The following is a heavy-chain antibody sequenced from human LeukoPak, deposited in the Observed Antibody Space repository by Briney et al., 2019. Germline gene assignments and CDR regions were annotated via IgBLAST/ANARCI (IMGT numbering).Heavy chain of an antibody. D-gene: IGHD1-26*01. V-gene: IGHV4-4*09. J-gene: IGHJ4*02. Sequence: SETLSLTCTVSGGSIGTYYWSWIRQSPGKGREWIGYIYVTGTRYNPYLQSRVTISVDRSRNQFFLKMSSVTAADTAVYCGTSYDNKIAPFDLWGQGTLVTVSS. CDR3: TSYDNKIAPFDL. CDR2: IYVTGT. CDR1: GGSIGTYY.